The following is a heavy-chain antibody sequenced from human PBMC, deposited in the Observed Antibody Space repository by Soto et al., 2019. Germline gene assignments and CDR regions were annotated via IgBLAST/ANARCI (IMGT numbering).Heavy chain of an antibody. D-gene: IGHD3-22*01. J-gene: IGHJ4*02. V-gene: IGHV1-69*13. CDR2: IIPIFGTA. Sequence: SVKVSCKASGGTFSSYAISWVRQAPGQGLEWMGGIIPIFGTANYAQKFQGRVTITADESTSTAYMELSSLRSEDTAVYYCARGPYDSSGYYYPFDYWGQGTLVTVSS. CDR3: ARGPYDSSGYYYPFDY. CDR1: GGTFSSYA.